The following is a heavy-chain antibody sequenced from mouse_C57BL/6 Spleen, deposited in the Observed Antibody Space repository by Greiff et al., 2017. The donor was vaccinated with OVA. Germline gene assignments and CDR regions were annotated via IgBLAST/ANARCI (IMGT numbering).Heavy chain of an antibody. V-gene: IGHV1-47*01. CDR3: ARGFTTVVGGAMDY. CDR2: FHPYNDDT. CDR1: GYTFTTYP. D-gene: IGHD1-1*01. Sequence: QVHVKQSGAELVKPGASVKMSCKASGYTFTTYPIEWMKQNHGKSLEWIGNFHPYNDDTKYNEKFKGKATLTVEKSSSTVYLELSRLTSDDSAVYYCARGFTTVVGGAMDYWGQGTSVTVSS. J-gene: IGHJ4*01.